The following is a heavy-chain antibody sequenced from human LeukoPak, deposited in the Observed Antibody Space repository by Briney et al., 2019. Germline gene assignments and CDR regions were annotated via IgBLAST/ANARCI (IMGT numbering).Heavy chain of an antibody. D-gene: IGHD2-21*02. Sequence: GGSLRLSCAASGFSFSLYWMHWVRQTPGKGLVWVSRLNSDGSITSYADSVKGRFTISRDNAKNTLYLEMNSLRAEDTAVYYCVREYCGGDCYTDFRGQGTLVTVSS. CDR3: VREYCGGDCYTDF. J-gene: IGHJ4*02. CDR1: GFSFSLYW. CDR2: LNSDGSIT. V-gene: IGHV3-74*01.